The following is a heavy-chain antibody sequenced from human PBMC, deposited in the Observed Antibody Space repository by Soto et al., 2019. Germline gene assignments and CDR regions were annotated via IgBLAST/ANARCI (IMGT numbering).Heavy chain of an antibody. D-gene: IGHD2-21*02. CDR3: ARGGGDASYYYYMDV. Sequence: GGSLRLSCAASGFTFSSYDMHWVRQATGKGLEWVSAIGTAGDTYYPGSVKGRFTISRENAKNSLYLQMNSLRAGDTAVYYCARGGGDASYYYYMDVWGKGTTVTVSS. CDR1: GFTFSSYD. J-gene: IGHJ6*03. V-gene: IGHV3-13*01. CDR2: IGTAGDT.